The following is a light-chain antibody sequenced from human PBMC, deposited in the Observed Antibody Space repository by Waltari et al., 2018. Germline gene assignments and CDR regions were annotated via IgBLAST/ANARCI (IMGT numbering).Light chain of an antibody. V-gene: IGKV1-39*01. CDR2: AAS. CDR3: QQTYSTLGT. J-gene: IGKJ1*01. Sequence: DIQMTQSPSSLSASLVDRVTITCRASQSIVSYLHWYQQKPGKAPKLLIYAASSLQSGVPSRFSGSGSGTEFTLTISSLQPEDFATYYCQQTYSTLGTFGQGTKVEIK. CDR1: QSIVSY.